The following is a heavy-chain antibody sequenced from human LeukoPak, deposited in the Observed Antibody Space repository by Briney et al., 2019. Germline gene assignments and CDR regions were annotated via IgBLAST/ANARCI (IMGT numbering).Heavy chain of an antibody. Sequence: SETLSLTCTVSGGSISGSSYYWGWIRQPPGKGLEWIGSIYYSGSTYYNPSLKSRVTISVDTSKNQFSLRLSSVTAADTAVYYCARRRSGRQYSSGWLNENYFDYWGQGTLVTVSS. CDR1: GGSISGSSYY. J-gene: IGHJ4*02. CDR3: ARRRSGRQYSSGWLNENYFDY. D-gene: IGHD6-19*01. V-gene: IGHV4-39*07. CDR2: IYYSGST.